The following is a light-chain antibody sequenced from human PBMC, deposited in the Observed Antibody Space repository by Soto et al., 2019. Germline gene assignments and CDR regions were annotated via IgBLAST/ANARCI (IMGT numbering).Light chain of an antibody. V-gene: IGKV3-11*01. CDR1: QSIRTF. J-gene: IGKJ1*01. CDR2: DAS. CDR3: QQYNSFSWT. Sequence: EIVLTQSPATLSLSPGERATLSCRASQSIRTFLAWYQHRPGQAPRLLIYDASNRATGIPARFSGSGFGTDFTLTISSLQPDDFATYYCQQYNSFSWTFGQGTKVDIK.